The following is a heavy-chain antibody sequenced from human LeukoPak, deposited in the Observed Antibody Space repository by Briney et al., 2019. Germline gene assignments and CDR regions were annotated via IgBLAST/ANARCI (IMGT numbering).Heavy chain of an antibody. D-gene: IGHD2-2*01. CDR1: GFTFSSYA. CDR3: AKDFKGTGSDIIVVPAAMSLDY. J-gene: IGHJ4*02. Sequence: PGGSLRLSCAASGFTFSSYAMHWVRQAPGKGLEWVAVISYDGRNNYYADSVKGRFTISRDNSKSTVYLQMNRLRAEDTAVYYCAKDFKGTGSDIIVVPAAMSLDYWGQGTLVTVSS. CDR2: ISYDGRNN. V-gene: IGHV3-30*04.